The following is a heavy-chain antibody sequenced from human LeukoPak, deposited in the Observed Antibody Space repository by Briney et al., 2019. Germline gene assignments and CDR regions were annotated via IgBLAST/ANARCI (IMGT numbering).Heavy chain of an antibody. CDR1: GFTFSSYG. V-gene: IGHV3-30*18. D-gene: IGHD6-19*01. J-gene: IGHJ6*02. Sequence: GGSLRLSCAASGFTFSSYGMHWVRQAPGKGLEWVAVISYDGSNKYYADSVKGRFAISRDNSKNTLYLQMNSLRAEDTAVYYCAKEAKYSSGWYYYYYGMDVWGQGTTVTVSS. CDR3: AKEAKYSSGWYYYYYGMDV. CDR2: ISYDGSNK.